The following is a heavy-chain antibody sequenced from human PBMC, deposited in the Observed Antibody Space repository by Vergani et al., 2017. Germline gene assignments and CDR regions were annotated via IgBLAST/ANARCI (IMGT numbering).Heavy chain of an antibody. V-gene: IGHV3-66*02. D-gene: IGHD3-22*01. CDR1: GFTVSSNY. CDR3: ARAXSRYYYDTPGWFDP. CDR2: IYSGGST. J-gene: IGHJ5*02. Sequence: EVQLVESGGGLVQPGGSLRLSCAASGFTVSSNYMSWVRQAPGKGLEWVSVIYSGGSTYYADSVKGRFTISRDNSKNTLYLQMNSLRAEDTAVYYCARAXSRYYYDTPGWFDPWGQGTLVTVSS.